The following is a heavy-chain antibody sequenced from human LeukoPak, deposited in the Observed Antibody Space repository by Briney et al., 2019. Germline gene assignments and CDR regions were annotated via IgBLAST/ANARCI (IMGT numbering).Heavy chain of an antibody. J-gene: IGHJ4*02. V-gene: IGHV1-18*01. Sequence: GASVKVSCKASGSIFTRYGFSWVRQAPGQGLEWMGWITAYTRYAQKFQGRVTMTTDTSTSTAYMELRSLRSDDTAVYYCGRVRYYDSSGYPFSSDYWGQGTLVTVSS. D-gene: IGHD3-22*01. CDR2: ITAYT. CDR1: GSIFTRYG. CDR3: GRVRYYDSSGYPFSSDY.